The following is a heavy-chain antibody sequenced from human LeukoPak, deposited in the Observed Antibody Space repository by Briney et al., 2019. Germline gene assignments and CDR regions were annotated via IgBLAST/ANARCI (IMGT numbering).Heavy chain of an antibody. D-gene: IGHD2-8*01. J-gene: IGHJ4*02. CDR3: ARKGGTRGPLNY. CDR1: GFTFSNYW. Sequence: PGGSLRLSCAASGFTFSNYWMSWVRQAPGKGLEWVANIKQDGSETYYVDSVKGRFTISRDNAKNSLFLQMNSLTAEDTAVYYWARKGGTRGPLNYWGQGTLVTVSS. V-gene: IGHV3-7*01. CDR2: IKQDGSET.